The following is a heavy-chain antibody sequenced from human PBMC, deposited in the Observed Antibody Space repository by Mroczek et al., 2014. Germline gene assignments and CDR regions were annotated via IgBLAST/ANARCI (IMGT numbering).Heavy chain of an antibody. CDR3: ARGHSAQRGRFDY. CDR1: GGSFSGYS. Sequence: QVQLQQWGAGLLKPSETLSLSCAVYGGSFSGYSWTWIRQPPGKGLECIGKINHSGSTNYNPSLKSRVTISVDTSKNQFSLKLNSVTAADTAVYYCARGHSAQRGRFDYWGQGTLVTVSS. V-gene: IGHV4-34*01. CDR2: INHSGST. D-gene: IGHD3-10*01. J-gene: IGHJ4*02.